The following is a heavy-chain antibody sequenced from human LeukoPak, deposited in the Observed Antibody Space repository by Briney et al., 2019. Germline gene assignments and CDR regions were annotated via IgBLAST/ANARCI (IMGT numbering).Heavy chain of an antibody. CDR3: ARSAAGSSSWYYSLDY. J-gene: IGHJ4*02. V-gene: IGHV1-2*02. CDR2: INPNSGDT. Sequence: ASVTVSCKASGYSFTGYYIHWVRQAPGQGLEWMGWINPNSGDTKYAQTFQGRVSMTRDTSISTASMELSRLTSDDTAMYFCARSAAGSSSWYYSLDYWGQGTPVTVSP. CDR1: GYSFTGYY. D-gene: IGHD6-13*01.